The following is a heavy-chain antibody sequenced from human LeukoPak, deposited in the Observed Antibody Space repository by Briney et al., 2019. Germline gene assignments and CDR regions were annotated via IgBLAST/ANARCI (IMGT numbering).Heavy chain of an antibody. J-gene: IGHJ4*02. CDR3: ASHHGGYSGYELLDY. D-gene: IGHD5-12*01. V-gene: IGHV1-3*01. CDR2: INAGNGNT. CDR1: GYTFTSYA. Sequence: ASVKVSCKASGYTFTSYAMHWVRQAPGQRLERMGWINAGNGNTKYSQKFQGRVTITRDTSASTAYMELSSLRSEDTAVYYCASHHGGYSGYELLDYWGRGTLVTVSS.